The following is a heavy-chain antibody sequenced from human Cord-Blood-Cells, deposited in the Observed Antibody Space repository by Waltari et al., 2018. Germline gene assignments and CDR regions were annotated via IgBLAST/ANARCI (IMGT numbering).Heavy chain of an antibody. CDR2: IYYSGST. Sequence: QLQLQESGPGLVQPSETLSLTCTVSGGSISSSSYYLGWIRQPPGKGVEWIGSIYYSGSTYYNPSLKSRVTISVDTSKNQFSLKLSSVTAADTAVYYCARRYLEDSLIDYWGQGTLVTVSS. D-gene: IGHD5-18*01. J-gene: IGHJ4*02. CDR3: ARRYLEDSLIDY. CDR1: GGSISSSSYY. V-gene: IGHV4-39*01.